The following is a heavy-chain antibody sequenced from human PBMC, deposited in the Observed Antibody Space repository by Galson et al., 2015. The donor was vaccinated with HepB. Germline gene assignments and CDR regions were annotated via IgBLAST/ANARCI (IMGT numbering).Heavy chain of an antibody. CDR3: ARSFPEYSNSNWFDP. V-gene: IGHV1-46*01. CDR2: INPSGGST. J-gene: IGHJ5*02. CDR1: GYTFTSYY. Sequence: SVKVPCKASGYTFTSYYMHWVRQAPGQGLEWMGIINPSGGSTSYAQKFQGRVTMTRDTSTSTVYMELSSLRSEDTAVYYCARSFPEYSNSNWFDPWGQGTLVTVSS. D-gene: IGHD4-11*01.